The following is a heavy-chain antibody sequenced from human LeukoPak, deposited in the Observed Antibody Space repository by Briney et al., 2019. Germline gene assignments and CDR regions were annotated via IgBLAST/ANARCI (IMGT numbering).Heavy chain of an antibody. Sequence: GGSLRLSCAASGFTVRSNYMSWVRQAPGKGLEWVSVIYSGGSTYYADSVKGRLTISRDNSKNTLYLQMNSLRAEDTAVYYCAREGSSGYDYYFDYWGQGTLVTVSS. J-gene: IGHJ4*02. CDR1: GFTVRSNY. D-gene: IGHD5-12*01. CDR3: AREGSSGYDYYFDY. CDR2: IYSGGST. V-gene: IGHV3-53*01.